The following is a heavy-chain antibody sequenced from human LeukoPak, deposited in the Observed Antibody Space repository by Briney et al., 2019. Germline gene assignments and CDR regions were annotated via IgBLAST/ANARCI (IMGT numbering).Heavy chain of an antibody. V-gene: IGHV6-1*01. CDR1: GDSVPSNSAA. CDR3: ARAFPREQQLGAYTFDY. J-gene: IGHJ4*02. CDR2: TYYRSKWYN. Sequence: SQTLSLTCAISGDSVPSNSAAWNWIRQSPSRGLEWLGRTYYRSKWYNDYAVSVKSRITINPDTSKNQFSLQLNSVTPEDTAVYYCARAFPREQQLGAYTFDYWGQGTLVTVSS. D-gene: IGHD6-13*01.